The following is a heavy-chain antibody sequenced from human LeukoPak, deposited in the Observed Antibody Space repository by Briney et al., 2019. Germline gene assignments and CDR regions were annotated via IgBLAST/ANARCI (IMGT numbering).Heavy chain of an antibody. Sequence: SVKVSCKASGGTFSSYAISWVRQAPGQGLEWMGRIIPILGIANYAQKFQGRVTITADKSTSTAYMELSSLRSEDTAVYYCARGGEYYDILTGYCNKGSLEYYYYGMDVWGQGTTVTVSS. D-gene: IGHD3-9*01. V-gene: IGHV1-69*04. J-gene: IGHJ6*02. CDR1: GGTFSSYA. CDR2: IIPILGIA. CDR3: ARGGEYYDILTGYCNKGSLEYYYYGMDV.